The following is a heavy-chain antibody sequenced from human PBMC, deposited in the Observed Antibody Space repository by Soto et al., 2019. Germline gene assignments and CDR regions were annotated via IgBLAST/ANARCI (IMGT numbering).Heavy chain of an antibody. V-gene: IGHV4-4*07. D-gene: IGHD3-10*01. CDR3: ARDKITLIRGVITWFDP. CDR1: GASIRSFY. J-gene: IGHJ5*02. Sequence: PWETLSLTCTVSGASIRSFYWNWIRQPAGKGLQWIGRIYDTGVTKYNPSLKSRVTMSLDTSKNQFSLRLTSVTAADTAIYYCARDKITLIRGVITWFDPWGQGTLVTVSS. CDR2: IYDTGVT.